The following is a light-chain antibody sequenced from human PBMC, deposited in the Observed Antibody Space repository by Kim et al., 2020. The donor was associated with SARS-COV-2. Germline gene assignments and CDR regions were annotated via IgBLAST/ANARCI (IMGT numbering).Light chain of an antibody. J-gene: IGKJ1*01. CDR3: QQSYNLPPT. Sequence: DIQMTQSPSSLSASVGDRVTITCRASQSITNYLNWYQQKPGKAPKLLIYAASTLQSGVPSRFSGSGSGTDFTLTIGSLQPEDFATYYCQQSYNLPPTFGRRTKVEIK. V-gene: IGKV1-39*01. CDR1: QSITNY. CDR2: AAS.